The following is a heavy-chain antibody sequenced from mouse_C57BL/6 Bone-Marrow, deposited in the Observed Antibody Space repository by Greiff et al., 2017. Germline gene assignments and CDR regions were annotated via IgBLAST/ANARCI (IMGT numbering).Heavy chain of an antibody. J-gene: IGHJ4*01. V-gene: IGHV1-61*01. CDR1: GYTFTSYW. Sequence: QVQLQQPGAELVRPGSSVKLSCKASGYTFTSYWMDWVKQRPGQGLEWIGNIYPSDSETHYNQKFKDKATLTVDKSSSTAYMQLSSLTSEDSAVYYCARGDYDGSSYGAMDYWGQGTSVTVSS. D-gene: IGHD1-1*01. CDR2: IYPSDSET. CDR3: ARGDYDGSSYGAMDY.